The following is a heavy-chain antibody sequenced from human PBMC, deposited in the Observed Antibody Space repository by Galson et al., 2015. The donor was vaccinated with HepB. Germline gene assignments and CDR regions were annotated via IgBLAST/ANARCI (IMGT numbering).Heavy chain of an antibody. CDR2: ISSSSSYI. Sequence: SLRLSCAASGFTFSSYSMNWVRQAPGKGLEWVSSISSSSSYIYYADSVKGRFTISRDNAKNSLYLQMNSLRAEDTAVYYCARALSIAAAARYFDYWGQGTLVTVSS. CDR3: ARALSIAAAARYFDY. CDR1: GFTFSSYS. J-gene: IGHJ4*02. D-gene: IGHD6-13*01. V-gene: IGHV3-21*01.